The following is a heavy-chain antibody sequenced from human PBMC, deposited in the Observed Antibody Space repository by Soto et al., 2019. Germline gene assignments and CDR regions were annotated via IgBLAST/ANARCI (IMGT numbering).Heavy chain of an antibody. CDR1: GGSISSYY. V-gene: IGHV4-59*08. J-gene: IGHJ6*03. D-gene: IGHD3-3*01. CDR2: IYYSGST. CDR3: AGSLITIFGVVIIPNYYCMDV. Sequence: PSETLSLTCTVSGGSISSYYWSWIRQPPGKGLEWIGYIYYSGSTNYNPSLKSRVTISVDTSKNQFSLKLSSVTAADTAVYYCAGSLITIFGVVIIPNYYCMDVWGKGTTVTVSS.